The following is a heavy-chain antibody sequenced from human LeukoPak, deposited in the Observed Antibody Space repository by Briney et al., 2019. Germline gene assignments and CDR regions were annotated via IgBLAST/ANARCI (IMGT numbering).Heavy chain of an antibody. V-gene: IGHV3-7*01. Sequence: GGSLRLSCAASGFTFSSYWMSWVRQAPGKGLEWAANIKQDGSEKYYVDSVKGRFTISRDNAENSLYLQMNSLRAEDTAVYYCARDLSRPLDFDYWGQGTLVTVSS. CDR1: GFTFSSYW. D-gene: IGHD6-6*01. CDR3: ARDLSRPLDFDY. J-gene: IGHJ4*02. CDR2: IKQDGSEK.